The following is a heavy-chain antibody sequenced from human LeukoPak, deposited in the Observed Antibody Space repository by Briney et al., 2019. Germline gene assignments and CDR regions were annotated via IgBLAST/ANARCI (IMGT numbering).Heavy chain of an antibody. V-gene: IGHV3-30-3*01. CDR3: ARAGVVRYCSSTSCYTRFDP. J-gene: IGHJ5*02. CDR1: GFTFSSYA. Sequence: QAGGSLRLFCAASGFTFSSYAMHWVRQAPGKGLEWVAVISYDGSNKYYADSVKGRFTISRDNSKNTLYLQMNSLRAEDTAVYYCARAGVVRYCSSTSCYTRFDPWGQGTLVTVSS. CDR2: ISYDGSNK. D-gene: IGHD2-2*02.